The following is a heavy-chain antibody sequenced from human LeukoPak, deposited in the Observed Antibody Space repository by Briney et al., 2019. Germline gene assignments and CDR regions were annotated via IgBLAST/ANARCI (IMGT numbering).Heavy chain of an antibody. J-gene: IGHJ4*02. Sequence: GGSLRLSCGASGFTFDKYGMHYVRQAPGKGLEWVAVILEDGRIKKYADSVKDRFTISRDNTNNTLYLQMHSLRVEDTGIYFCAKDRETTASGTFDYWGLGTLVTRSA. CDR2: ILEDGRIK. V-gene: IGHV3-30*18. CDR3: AKDRETTASGTFDY. D-gene: IGHD1-1*01. CDR1: GFTFDKYG.